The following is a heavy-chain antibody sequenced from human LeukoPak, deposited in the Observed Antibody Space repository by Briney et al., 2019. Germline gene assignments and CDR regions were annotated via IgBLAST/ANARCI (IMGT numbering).Heavy chain of an antibody. CDR3: ARDYYDSSGYYYEEAYYFDY. J-gene: IGHJ4*02. V-gene: IGHV1-69*04. Sequence: GASVKVSCKASGGTLSSYAISWVRQAPGQGLEWMGRIIPILGIANYAQKFQGRVTITADKSTSTAYMELSSLRSEDTAVYYCARDYYDSSGYYYEEAYYFDYWGQGTLVTVSS. CDR2: IIPILGIA. CDR1: GGTLSSYA. D-gene: IGHD3-22*01.